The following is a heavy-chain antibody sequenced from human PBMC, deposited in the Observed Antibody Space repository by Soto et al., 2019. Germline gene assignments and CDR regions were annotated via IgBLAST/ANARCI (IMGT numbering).Heavy chain of an antibody. Sequence: VASVKVSCKDSGYTFTSCGSSWVRQAHGQGLEWMGWIRAYNGNTNYAQKLQGRVTMTTDTSTSTAYMELRSLRSDDTAVYYCARDHYDSSGQFDIWGQGTMVTVSS. CDR1: GYTFTSCG. CDR2: IRAYNGNT. V-gene: IGHV1-18*01. CDR3: ARDHYDSSGQFDI. J-gene: IGHJ3*02. D-gene: IGHD3-22*01.